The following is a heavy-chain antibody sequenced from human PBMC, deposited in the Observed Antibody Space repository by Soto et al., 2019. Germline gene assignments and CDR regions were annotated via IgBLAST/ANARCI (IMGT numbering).Heavy chain of an antibody. Sequence: SETLSLTCTVSGGSISSYYWSWIRQPPGKGLEWIGYIYYSGSTYYNPSLKSRVTISVDTSKNQFSLKLSSVTAADTAVYYCARHVPYYFDYWGQGTLVTVSS. J-gene: IGHJ4*02. V-gene: IGHV4-59*04. CDR1: GGSISSYY. CDR3: ARHVPYYFDY. CDR2: IYYSGST.